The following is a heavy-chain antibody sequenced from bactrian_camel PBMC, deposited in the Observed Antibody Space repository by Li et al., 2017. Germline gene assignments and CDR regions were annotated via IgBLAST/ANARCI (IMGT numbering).Heavy chain of an antibody. J-gene: IGHJ4*01. CDR2: ICKTGFT. CDR3: AAAAGLFGGTCLDVRSVDY. Sequence: HVQLVESGGGSVKAGGSLRFSCSISGDTTMTKCMGWFRQAPGKEREWVAAICKTGFTDYAGSVAGRFTVSKDHAKNSVYLHMDSLKPADTAMYYCAAAAGLFGGTCLDVRSVDYWGQGTQVTVS. D-gene: IGHD7*01. V-gene: IGHV3S53*01. CDR1: GDTTMTKC.